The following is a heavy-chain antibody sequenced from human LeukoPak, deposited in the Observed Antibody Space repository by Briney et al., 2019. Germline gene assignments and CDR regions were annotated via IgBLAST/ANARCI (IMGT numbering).Heavy chain of an antibody. Sequence: GGSLRLSCAASGFTFSSYWMPWVRQAPGKGLVWVSRINSDGSSTSYADSVKGRFTISRDNAKNTLYLQMNSLRAEDTAVYYCARGKMRYCSSTSCLKEPDYWGQGTLVTVSS. J-gene: IGHJ4*02. D-gene: IGHD2-2*01. V-gene: IGHV3-74*01. CDR3: ARGKMRYCSSTSCLKEPDY. CDR1: GFTFSSYW. CDR2: INSDGSST.